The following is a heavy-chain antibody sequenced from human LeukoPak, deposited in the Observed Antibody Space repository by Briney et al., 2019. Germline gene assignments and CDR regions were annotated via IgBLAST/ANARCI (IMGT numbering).Heavy chain of an antibody. CDR2: INPSGST. V-gene: IGHV4-34*01. J-gene: IGHJ4*02. CDR1: GGSFSGYY. Sequence: PSETLSLTCAVYGGSFSGYYWSWIRQPPRKGLEWIGEINPSGSTNYNPSLKSRVTISLGTSKNQFFLKLNSVTAADTALYYCARGNADWGQGTLVTVSS. CDR3: ARGNAD.